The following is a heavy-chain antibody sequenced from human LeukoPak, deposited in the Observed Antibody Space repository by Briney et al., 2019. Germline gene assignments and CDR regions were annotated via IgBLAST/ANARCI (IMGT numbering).Heavy chain of an antibody. CDR2: IYSGGST. D-gene: IGHD6-13*01. CDR1: GIIVSNNY. Sequence: GGSLRLSCAASGIIVSNNYMSWVRQAPGKGLEWVSVIYSGGSTYYADSVKGRFTISRDNSKNTLYLQMNSLRAEDTAVYYCAREAAAAGYVDYWGQGTLVTVSS. J-gene: IGHJ4*02. V-gene: IGHV3-66*01. CDR3: AREAAAAGYVDY.